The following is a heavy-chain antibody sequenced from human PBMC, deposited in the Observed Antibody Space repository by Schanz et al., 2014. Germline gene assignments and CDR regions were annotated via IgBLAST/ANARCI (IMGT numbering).Heavy chain of an antibody. CDR3: ARGTMPGTFDI. CDR1: GGTFSSYT. V-gene: IGHV1-69*02. CDR2: FIPILDVG. J-gene: IGHJ3*02. D-gene: IGHD2-2*01. Sequence: QVQLVQSGAEVKKPGSSVKVSCKASGGTFSSYTISWVRQARGQGLEWVGRFIPILDVGNYAQQFQGRVTFTADKSTSTAYMELSSLRYEDTALYYCARGTMPGTFDIWGQGTILTVSS.